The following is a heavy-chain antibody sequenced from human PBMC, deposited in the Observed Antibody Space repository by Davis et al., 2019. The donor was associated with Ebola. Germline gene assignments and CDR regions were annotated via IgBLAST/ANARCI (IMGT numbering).Heavy chain of an antibody. CDR3: TTQWLVLFARDY. J-gene: IGHJ4*02. D-gene: IGHD6-19*01. CDR1: GFTFSGSA. Sequence: GESLKISCAASGFTFSGSAMHWVRQASGKGLVWVGRIRSKANSYATAYAASVKGRFTISRDDSKNTAYLQMNSLKTEDTAVYYCTTQWLVLFARDYWGQGTLVTVSS. V-gene: IGHV3-73*01. CDR2: IRSKANSYAT.